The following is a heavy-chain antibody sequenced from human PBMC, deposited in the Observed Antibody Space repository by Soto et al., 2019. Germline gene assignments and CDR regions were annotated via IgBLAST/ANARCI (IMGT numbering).Heavy chain of an antibody. CDR2: IIPMFGTA. V-gene: IGHV1-69*12. CDR3: ATGRFRCFEGTKSYNWLEP. D-gene: IGHD3-9*01. Sequence: QVQLVQSGTEVKRPGSSVNVSCKASGGTFSSYAVSWVRQAPGQGLEWMGGIIPMFGTANYAPNFQDRVTSSGEASSSMSYKDLSRLSSEDTAVYYRATGRFRCFEGTKSYNWLEPWGQGTVVIVTS. CDR1: GGTFSSYA. J-gene: IGHJ5*01.